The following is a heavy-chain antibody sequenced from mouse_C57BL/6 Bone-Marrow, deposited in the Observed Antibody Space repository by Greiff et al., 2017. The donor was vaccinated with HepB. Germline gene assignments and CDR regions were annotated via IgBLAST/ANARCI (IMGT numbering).Heavy chain of an antibody. Sequence: VQLQQSGPELVKPGASVKMSCKASGYTFTDYNMHWVKQSHGKSLEWIGYINPNNGGTSYNQKFKGKATLTVNKSSSTAYMELRSLTSEDSAVYYCASPYGNYPAWFAYWGQGTLVTVSA. V-gene: IGHV1-22*01. CDR2: INPNNGGT. D-gene: IGHD2-1*01. CDR3: ASPYGNYPAWFAY. CDR1: GYTFTDYN. J-gene: IGHJ3*01.